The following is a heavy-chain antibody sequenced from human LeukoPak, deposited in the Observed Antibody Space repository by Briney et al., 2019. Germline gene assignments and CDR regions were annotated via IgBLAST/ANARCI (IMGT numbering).Heavy chain of an antibody. Sequence: PSETLSLTCTVSGGSIGSDNYYWDWIRQPPGKGLEFIAGIFYTGTTYYNPSLKSRVTISIDTSKNQLTLKLYSVTAADTAVYYCARLNGETDVEVYYGMDVWGQGTTVTVSS. CDR2: IFYTGTT. V-gene: IGHV4-39*01. J-gene: IGHJ6*02. D-gene: IGHD2-8*01. CDR1: GGSIGSDNYY. CDR3: ARLNGETDVEVYYGMDV.